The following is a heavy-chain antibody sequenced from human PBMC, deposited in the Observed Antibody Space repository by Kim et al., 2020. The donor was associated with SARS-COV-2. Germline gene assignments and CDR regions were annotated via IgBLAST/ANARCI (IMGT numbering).Heavy chain of an antibody. CDR2: ISSSSSTI. Sequence: GGSLRLSCAASGFTFSSYSMNWVRQAPGKGLEWVSYISSSSSTIYYADSVKGRFTISRDNAKNSLYLQMNSLRDEDTAVYYCARDLKQWLVFDDYYYYGMDVWGQGTTVTVSS. D-gene: IGHD6-19*01. CDR3: ARDLKQWLVFDDYYYYGMDV. CDR1: GFTFSSYS. J-gene: IGHJ6*02. V-gene: IGHV3-48*02.